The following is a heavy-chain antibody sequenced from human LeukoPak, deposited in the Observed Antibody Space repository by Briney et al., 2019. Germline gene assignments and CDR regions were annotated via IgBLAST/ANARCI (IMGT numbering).Heavy chain of an antibody. CDR2: IYPGDSDT. CDR1: GYSFTSYW. V-gene: IGHV5-51*01. CDR3: ARGGANDYVWGSYRFFDY. J-gene: IGHJ4*02. Sequence: GESLKISCKGSGYSFTSYWIGWVRQMPGKGLEWMGIIYPGDSDTKYSPSFQGQVTISADKSISTAYLRWSSLKASDTAMYYCARGGANDYVWGSYRFFDYWGQGTLVTVSS. D-gene: IGHD3-16*02.